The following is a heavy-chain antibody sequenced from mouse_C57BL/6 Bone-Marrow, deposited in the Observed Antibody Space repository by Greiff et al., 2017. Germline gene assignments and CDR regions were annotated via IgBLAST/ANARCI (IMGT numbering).Heavy chain of an antibody. Sequence: QVQLKESGAELVKPGASVKMSCKASGYTFTSYWVTWVKQRPGQGLEWIGDIYPGSGSTNYNEKFKSKATLTVDTSSSTAYMQLSSLTSEDSAVYYCARRFYFDYWGQGTTLTVSS. V-gene: IGHV1-55*01. CDR3: ARRFYFDY. J-gene: IGHJ2*01. CDR2: IYPGSGST. CDR1: GYTFTSYW.